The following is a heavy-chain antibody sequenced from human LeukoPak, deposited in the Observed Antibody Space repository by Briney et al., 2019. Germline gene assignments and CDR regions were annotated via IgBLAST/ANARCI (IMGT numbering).Heavy chain of an antibody. CDR2: ISDGGSRA. D-gene: IGHD7-27*01. J-gene: IGHJ4*02. Sequence: GGSLRLSCAASGFSFSSYAVSWVRQAPGRGLEWVSGISDGGSRAYYADSVKGRFTISRDDSKNTLYLQMNSLRAEDTAVYYCAKVQLGIGVDYWGQGTLVTVSS. CDR1: GFSFSSYA. CDR3: AKVQLGIGVDY. V-gene: IGHV3-23*01.